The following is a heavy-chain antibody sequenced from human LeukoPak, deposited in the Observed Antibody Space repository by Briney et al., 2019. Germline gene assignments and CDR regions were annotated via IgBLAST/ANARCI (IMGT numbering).Heavy chain of an antibody. CDR1: GFTFSSYW. Sequence: PGGSLRLSCAASGFTFSSYWMSWVRQGPGKGLEWVANIKQDGSEKYYMDSVKGRFTISRDNAKNSLYLQMNSLRAEDTAVYYCARDGATYYYDSSGYYYFDYWGQGTLVTVSS. J-gene: IGHJ4*02. CDR2: IKQDGSEK. D-gene: IGHD3-22*01. V-gene: IGHV3-7*01. CDR3: ARDGATYYYDSSGYYYFDY.